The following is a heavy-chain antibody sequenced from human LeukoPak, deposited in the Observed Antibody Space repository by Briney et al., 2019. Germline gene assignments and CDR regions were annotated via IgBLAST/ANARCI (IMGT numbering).Heavy chain of an antibody. CDR1: GGSISSSSYY. J-gene: IGHJ5*02. Sequence: SETLSLTCTVSGGSISSSSYYWGWIRQPPGKGLEWIGSIYYSGSTYYNPSLKSRVTISVDTSKNQFSLKLSSVTAADTAVYYRARPGLRQRLFPFDPWGQGTLVTVSS. D-gene: IGHD6-25*01. V-gene: IGHV4-39*07. CDR3: ARPGLRQRLFPFDP. CDR2: IYYSGST.